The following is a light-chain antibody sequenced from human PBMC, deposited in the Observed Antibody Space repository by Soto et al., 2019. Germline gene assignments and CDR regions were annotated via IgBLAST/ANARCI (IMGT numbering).Light chain of an antibody. CDR2: GAS. CDR1: QSVRGSY. J-gene: IGKJ1*01. Sequence: EIVLTQSPGTLSLSPGERATLSCRASQSVRGSYLAWYQQHPGQAPRLLIYGASNTATGIPDSFSGSGCRTYVTVTISSLEGEDFAVYYCQHCRLAHRSVFTFGQGTRVDIK. V-gene: IGKV3-20*01. CDR3: QHCRLAHRSVFT.